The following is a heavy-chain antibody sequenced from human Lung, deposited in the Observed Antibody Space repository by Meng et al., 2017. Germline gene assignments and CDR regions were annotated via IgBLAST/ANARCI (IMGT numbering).Heavy chain of an antibody. V-gene: IGHV4-34*01. Sequence: QGQIQRWGSGLLKPSRTCSLTCVVSVGSFSDYYWSWIRQPPGKGLEWIGEINHSGSTNYNPSLESRATISVDTSQNNLSLKLSSVTAADSAVYYCARGPTTMAHDFDYWGQGTLVTVSS. CDR3: ARGPTTMAHDFDY. J-gene: IGHJ4*02. CDR1: VGSFSDYY. D-gene: IGHD4-11*01. CDR2: INHSGST.